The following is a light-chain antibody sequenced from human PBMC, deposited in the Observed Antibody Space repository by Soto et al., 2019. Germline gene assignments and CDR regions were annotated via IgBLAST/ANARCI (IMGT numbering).Light chain of an antibody. CDR2: SAS. V-gene: IGKV3-20*01. CDR3: QQYGSKPIT. J-gene: IGKJ5*01. Sequence: DIVLTQSPSTLSLSPGERATLSCRASQSVSSSYLAWYQQKPGQAPRLLIYSASTMATGIPSRFSGSGSGTDFTLTISSLQPEDFAAYYCQQYGSKPITFGQGTQLEIK. CDR1: QSVSSSY.